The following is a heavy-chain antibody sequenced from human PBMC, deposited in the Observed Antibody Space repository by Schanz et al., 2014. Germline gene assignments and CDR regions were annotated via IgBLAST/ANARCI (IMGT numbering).Heavy chain of an antibody. CDR2: IKHDGSEK. D-gene: IGHD3-10*01. V-gene: IGHV3-7*03. CDR3: AKERYGSGTTHFDY. CDR1: GFAFDTYW. J-gene: IGHJ4*02. Sequence: EVQLVESGGGLVQPGGSLRLSCAASGFAFDTYWMSWVRQAPGKGLEWVANIKHDGSEKYYVDSVKGRFTISRDNSKNTLFLQMNSLRAEDTAVYYCAKERYGSGTTHFDYWGQGTLVTVSS.